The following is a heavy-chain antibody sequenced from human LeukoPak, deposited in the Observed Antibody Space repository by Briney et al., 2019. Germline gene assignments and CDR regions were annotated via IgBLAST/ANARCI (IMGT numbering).Heavy chain of an antibody. Sequence: GASVKVSCKASGYTFTGYYMHWVRQAPGQGLEWMGWINPNSGGTNYAQKFQGRVTMTRDTSISTAYMELSRLRSDDTAVYYCARDVHGDYGSGWFDPWDQGTLVSVSS. CDR2: INPNSGGT. D-gene: IGHD4-17*01. CDR3: ARDVHGDYGSGWFDP. J-gene: IGHJ5*02. CDR1: GYTFTGYY. V-gene: IGHV1-2*02.